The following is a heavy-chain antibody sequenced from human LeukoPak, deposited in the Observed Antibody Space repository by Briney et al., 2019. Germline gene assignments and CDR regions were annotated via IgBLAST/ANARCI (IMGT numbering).Heavy chain of an antibody. Sequence: GGSLRLSCAASGFPLSSYAMSWVRQAPGKGLEWVSATSSSDAGTYYAHSVRGRFTISRDNSKNTLYLQMNSLRAEDTAVYYCAKPSSGVVVITDFDYWGQGTLVTVSS. CDR3: AKPSSGVVVITDFDY. CDR1: GFPLSSYA. CDR2: TSSSDAGT. J-gene: IGHJ4*02. D-gene: IGHD3-22*01. V-gene: IGHV3-23*01.